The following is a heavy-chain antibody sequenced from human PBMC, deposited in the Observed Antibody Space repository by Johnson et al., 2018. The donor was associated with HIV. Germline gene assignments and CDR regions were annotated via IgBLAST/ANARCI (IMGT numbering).Heavy chain of an antibody. V-gene: IGHV3-30*04. J-gene: IGHJ3*02. CDR2: ISYDGLNK. CDR1: GFTFSSYP. D-gene: IGHD2-2*02. Sequence: QVQLVESGGGLVQPGTSPRLACAASGFTFSSYPMHWVRQAPGKGLEWVAVISYDGLNKYYADSVKGRFTISRDNSKNTLYLQMNSLRAEDTAVYYCAKDMGAYQLLYAFDIWGQGTMVTVSS. CDR3: AKDMGAYQLLYAFDI.